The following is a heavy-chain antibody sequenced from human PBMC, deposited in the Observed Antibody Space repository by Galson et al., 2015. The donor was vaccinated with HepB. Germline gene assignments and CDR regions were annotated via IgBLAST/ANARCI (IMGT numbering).Heavy chain of an antibody. D-gene: IGHD2-2*01. CDR2: VSIYDGNT. J-gene: IGHJ4*02. V-gene: IGHV1-18*01. Sequence: SVKVSCKASGNTFRNYGITWVRQAPGQGLEWMGWVSIYDGNTHYGQSLRGRVPMTADTSTSTAYMELRGLRSDDTAVYYCAYALVPVASDWDYWGQGTLVTVAS. CDR3: AYALVPVASDWDY. CDR1: GNTFRNYG.